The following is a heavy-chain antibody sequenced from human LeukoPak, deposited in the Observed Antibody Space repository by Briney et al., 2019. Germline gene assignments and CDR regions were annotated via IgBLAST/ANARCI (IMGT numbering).Heavy chain of an antibody. Sequence: GGSLRLSCTASGFTFRTHSMHWVRQAPGKGLEWVAVIWYDGSNKYYADSVKGRFTISRDNSKNTLYLQMNSLRAEDTAVYYCARQDGYNPDYWGQGTLVTVSS. J-gene: IGHJ4*02. CDR2: IWYDGSNK. D-gene: IGHD5-24*01. CDR3: ARQDGYNPDY. CDR1: GFTFRTHS. V-gene: IGHV3-33*08.